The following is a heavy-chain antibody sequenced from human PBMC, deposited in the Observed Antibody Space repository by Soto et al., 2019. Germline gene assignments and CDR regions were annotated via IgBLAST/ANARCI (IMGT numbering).Heavy chain of an antibody. V-gene: IGHV4-34*02. D-gene: IGHD3-10*01. J-gene: IGHJ4*02. CDR3: TRGGSYGSGSYYSSY. CDR1: GGSFSAYY. CDR2: INHSGIT. Sequence: QVHLQQWGAGLLKPSETLSLTCAVYGGSFSAYYWSWIRQPPGKGLEWLGEINHSGITSNNPSIKSRVTISVDTSKNQFSLKLTSVTAADTAVYYCTRGGSYGSGSYYSSYWAQGTLVTVSS.